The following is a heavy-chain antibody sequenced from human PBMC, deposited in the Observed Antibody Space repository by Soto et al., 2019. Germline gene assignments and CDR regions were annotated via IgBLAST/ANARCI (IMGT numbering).Heavy chain of an antibody. J-gene: IGHJ4*02. Sequence: LRLSCAAFGFTFNNFAMSLVRQAPRKGLEWVSGISDDGHDTFYADSVRGRFTISRDNSRNTLYLQMNGLRAEDTAIYYCAKVLFGFTYGKFDYWGQGILVTVSS. D-gene: IGHD3-3*01. CDR1: GFTFNNFA. CDR3: AKVLFGFTYGKFDY. CDR2: ISDDGHDT. V-gene: IGHV3-23*01.